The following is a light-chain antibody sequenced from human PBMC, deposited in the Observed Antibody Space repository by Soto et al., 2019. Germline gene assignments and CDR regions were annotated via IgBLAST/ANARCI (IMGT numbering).Light chain of an antibody. CDR2: GAS. J-gene: IGKJ5*01. Sequence: ETVLTQSPDTLSVSPGDRATLSCRASQTVGNSLAWYQQKPGQAPRLLLHGASSLQSGVPSRFSGSGSGTDFTLTITSLQPEDIATYYCQQANSFPLTFGQGTRLEIK. CDR1: QTVGNS. CDR3: QQANSFPLT. V-gene: IGKV3-15*01.